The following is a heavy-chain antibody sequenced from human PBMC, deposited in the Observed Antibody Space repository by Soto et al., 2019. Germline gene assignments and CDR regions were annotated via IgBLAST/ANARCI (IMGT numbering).Heavy chain of an antibody. CDR1: GFTFSGSA. CDR2: IRSKANSYAT. J-gene: IGHJ6*02. Sequence: EVQLVESGGGLVQPGGSLKLSCVASGFTFSGSAMHWVRQASGKGLEWVGRIRSKANSYATAYAASVKGRFTISRDDSKNTAYLQMNSLKTEDTAVYYCTRYSSSWYGQGMDVWGQGTTVTVSS. D-gene: IGHD6-13*01. V-gene: IGHV3-73*02. CDR3: TRYSSSWYGQGMDV.